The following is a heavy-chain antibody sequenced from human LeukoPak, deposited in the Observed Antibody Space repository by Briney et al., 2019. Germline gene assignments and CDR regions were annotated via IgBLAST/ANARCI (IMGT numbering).Heavy chain of an antibody. CDR1: GFIFNNYG. CDR2: ISNDGGGT. J-gene: IGHJ5*02. Sequence: GGSLRLSCAASGFIFNNYGLIWVRQAPGKGLEWVSAISNDGGGTQYADFVEGRFTISRDNSKNTLCLQMSSLRAEDTALYYCAKGSSGYFADLWGQGTLVTVSS. D-gene: IGHD3-22*01. V-gene: IGHV3-23*01. CDR3: AKGSSGYFADL.